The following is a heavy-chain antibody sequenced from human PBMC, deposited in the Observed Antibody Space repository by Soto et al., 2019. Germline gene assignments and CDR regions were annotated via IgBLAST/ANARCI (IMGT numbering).Heavy chain of an antibody. D-gene: IGHD5-18*01. Sequence: SVKVSCKASGGTFNNYAISWVRQAPGQGLEWMGGIITIYGTANYAQKFQGRVTIIVDESTSTAYMELSSLISEDTAVYYCARGGYSLRHGFGYWGQGTLVTVSS. V-gene: IGHV1-69*13. J-gene: IGHJ4*02. CDR1: GGTFNNYA. CDR3: ARGGYSLRHGFGY. CDR2: IITIYGTA.